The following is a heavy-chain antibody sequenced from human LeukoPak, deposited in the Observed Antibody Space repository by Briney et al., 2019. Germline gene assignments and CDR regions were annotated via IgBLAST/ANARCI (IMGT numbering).Heavy chain of an antibody. V-gene: IGHV3-21*01. CDR3: ARDRSGGDYSSDY. Sequence: GGSLRLSCAASGFTFSTYSMNWVRQAPGKGLEWVSSISSSSTYIYYADSAKGRFTISRDNAKNSLYLQMSSLRAEDTAVYYCARDRSGGDYSSDYWGLGTLVTVSS. CDR1: GFTFSTYS. J-gene: IGHJ4*02. CDR2: ISSSSTYI. D-gene: IGHD2-21*02.